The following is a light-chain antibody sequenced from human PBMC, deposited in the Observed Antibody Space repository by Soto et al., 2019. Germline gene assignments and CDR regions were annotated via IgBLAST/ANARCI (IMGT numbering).Light chain of an antibody. CDR2: RHD. CDR1: TSNIGRNH. J-gene: IGLJ3*02. Sequence: QSILTQPPSTSGTPGQRVTISCSGTTSNIGRNHVSWYQHLPGASPKLLIYRHDLRPSGVPDRFSGSKSGTSASLAIRGLQSEDEAVYYCAVWDDTLSGVVFGGGTKLTVL. CDR3: AVWDDTLSGVV. V-gene: IGLV1-47*01.